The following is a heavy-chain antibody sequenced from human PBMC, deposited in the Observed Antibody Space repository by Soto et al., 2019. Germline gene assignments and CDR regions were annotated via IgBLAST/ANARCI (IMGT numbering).Heavy chain of an antibody. CDR2: INDNGGTT. D-gene: IGHD2-8*01. J-gene: IGHJ4*02. Sequence: GGSLRLSCAASGFTFSSYAMTWVRQAPGKGLEWVSAINDNGGTTYYADSVKGRFTISRDNSKNTLYLQMNSLRAEDTAVYYCAKRAPGYCTNGVCYFDYWGQGTLVTVSS. CDR3: AKRAPGYCTNGVCYFDY. CDR1: GFTFSSYA. V-gene: IGHV3-23*01.